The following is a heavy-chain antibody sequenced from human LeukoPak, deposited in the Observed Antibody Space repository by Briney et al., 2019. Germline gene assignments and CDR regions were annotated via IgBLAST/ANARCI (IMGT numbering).Heavy chain of an antibody. Sequence: SQTLSLTCAVSGGSISSGGYSWSWIRQPPGKGLEWIGYIYHRGSTYYNPSLKSRVTISVDWSKNQFSLKLSSVTAADTAVYYCASSTGGGYCSGGSCYPPWWFDPWGQGTLVTVSS. V-gene: IGHV4-30-2*02. CDR3: ASSTGGGYCSGGSCYPPWWFDP. CDR2: IYHRGST. J-gene: IGHJ5*02. CDR1: GGSISSGGYS. D-gene: IGHD2-15*01.